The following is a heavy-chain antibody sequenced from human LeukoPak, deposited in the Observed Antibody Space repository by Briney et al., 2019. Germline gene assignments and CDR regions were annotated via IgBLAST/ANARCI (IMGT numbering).Heavy chain of an antibody. J-gene: IGHJ6*03. D-gene: IGHD4-23*01. CDR3: ARDGDTVLTRGYYFYMDV. V-gene: IGHV3-7*01. CDR2: IKQDGGEI. CDR1: GFTFSSYW. Sequence: GGSLRLSCAASGFTFSSYWMSWVRQAPGKGLEWVANIKQDGGEIYYVDSVKGRFTISRDNAKNSLSLQMNSLRAEDTAVYYCARDGDTVLTRGYYFYMDVWGKGTTVTVSS.